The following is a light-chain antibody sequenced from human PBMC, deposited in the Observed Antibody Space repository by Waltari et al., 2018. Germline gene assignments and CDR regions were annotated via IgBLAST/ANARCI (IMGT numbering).Light chain of an antibody. CDR2: DVS. CDR3: SSYTSSSTYV. Sequence: QSALTQPASVSGSPGQSITISCPGTSSDVGGYTYVSWYQQHPVKAPKLMIYDVSNRPSGVSNRFSGSKSGNTASLTISGLQAEDEADYYCSSYTSSSTYVFGTGTKVTVL. CDR1: SSDVGGYTY. J-gene: IGLJ1*01. V-gene: IGLV2-14*03.